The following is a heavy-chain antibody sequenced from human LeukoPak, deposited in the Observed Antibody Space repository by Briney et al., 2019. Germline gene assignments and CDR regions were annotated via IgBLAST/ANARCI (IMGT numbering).Heavy chain of an antibody. CDR2: IWYDGSNK. J-gene: IGHJ4*02. CDR1: GFTFSSYG. V-gene: IGHV3-33*01. CDR3: ARESRGYYYDSSGGYYFDY. Sequence: GGSLRLSCAASGFTFSSYGMHWVRQAPGKGLEWVAVIWYDGSNKYYADSVKGRFTISRDNSKNTLYLQMNSLRAEDTAVYYCARESRGYYYDSSGGYYFDYWGQGTLVTVSS. D-gene: IGHD3-22*01.